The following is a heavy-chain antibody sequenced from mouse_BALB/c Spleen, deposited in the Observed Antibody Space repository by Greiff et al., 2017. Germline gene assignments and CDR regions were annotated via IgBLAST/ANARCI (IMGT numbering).Heavy chain of an antibody. V-gene: IGHV5-6-5*01. CDR2: ISSGGST. CDR1: GFTFSSYA. Sequence: EVQLVESGGGLVKPGGSLKLSCAASGFTFSSYAMSWVRQTPEKRLEWVASISSGGSTYYPDSVKGRFTISRDNARNILYLQMSSLRSEDTAMYYCARGDLLLRAMDDWGQGTSVTVSS. J-gene: IGHJ4*01. CDR3: ARGDLLLRAMDD. D-gene: IGHD1-1*01.